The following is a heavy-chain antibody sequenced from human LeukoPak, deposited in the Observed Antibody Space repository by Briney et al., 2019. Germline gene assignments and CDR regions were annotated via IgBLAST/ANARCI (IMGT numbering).Heavy chain of an antibody. Sequence: GGSLRLSCAASGFTFSSYWMHWVRQAPGKGLVWVAVIWYDGSNKYYADSVKGRFTISRDNSKNTLYLQMNSLRAEDTAVYYCARESPYEGHFDYWGQGTLVTVSS. CDR3: ARESPYEGHFDY. CDR1: GFTFSSYW. V-gene: IGHV3-33*08. CDR2: IWYDGSNK. D-gene: IGHD5-12*01. J-gene: IGHJ4*02.